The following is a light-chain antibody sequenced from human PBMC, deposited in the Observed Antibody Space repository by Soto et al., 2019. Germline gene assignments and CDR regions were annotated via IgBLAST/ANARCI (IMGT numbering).Light chain of an antibody. CDR3: SSYTSSSTLV. Sequence: QSVLTQPASVSGSPGQSITISCTGTSSDVGGYNYVCWYKQHPGKAPQLMIYEVTNRPSGVSDRFSGSKSGNTASLTISGLQAEDEADYYCSSYTSSSTLVFGTGTKVTVL. J-gene: IGLJ1*01. V-gene: IGLV2-14*01. CDR1: SSDVGGYNY. CDR2: EVT.